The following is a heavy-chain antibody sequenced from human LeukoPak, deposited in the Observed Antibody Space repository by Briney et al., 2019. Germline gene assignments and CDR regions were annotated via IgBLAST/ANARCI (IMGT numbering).Heavy chain of an antibody. Sequence: PGGSLRLSCAASGFTFSSYAMHWVRQAPGKGLEWVAVISYDGSNKYYADSVKGRFTISRDNSKNTLYLQMNSLRAEDTAVYYCARESGQQLVLRGVDYWGQGTLVTVSS. CDR2: ISYDGSNK. V-gene: IGHV3-30-3*01. CDR1: GFTFSSYA. J-gene: IGHJ4*02. D-gene: IGHD6-13*01. CDR3: ARESGQQLVLRGVDY.